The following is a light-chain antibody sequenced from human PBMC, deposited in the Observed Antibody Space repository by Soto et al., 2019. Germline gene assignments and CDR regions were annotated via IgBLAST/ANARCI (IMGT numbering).Light chain of an antibody. CDR2: EVS. J-gene: IGLJ1*01. CDR1: SSYVGGYNY. CDR3: SSYTSSSPGV. V-gene: IGLV2-14*01. Sequence: QSVLTQPASVSGSPGQSITISFTGTSSYVGGYNYVSWYQQHPGKAPKLMIYEVSNRPSGVSNRFSGSKSGNTASLTISGLQAEDEADYYCSSYTSSSPGVFGTGTKVTVL.